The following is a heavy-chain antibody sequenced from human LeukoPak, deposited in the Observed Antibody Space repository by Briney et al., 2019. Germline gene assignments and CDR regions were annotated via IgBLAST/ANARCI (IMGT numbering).Heavy chain of an antibody. CDR2: IYYSGST. V-gene: IGHV4-59*01. CDR1: GGSISSYY. D-gene: IGHD2-8*01. CDR3: ARGREYCTNGVCYSFDY. J-gene: IGHJ4*02. Sequence: SETLSLTCTGSGGSISSYYWSWIRQPPGKGLEWIGYIYYSGSTNYNPSLKSRVTISVDTSKNQFSLKLSSVTAADTAVYYCARGREYCTNGVCYSFDYWGQGTLVTVSS.